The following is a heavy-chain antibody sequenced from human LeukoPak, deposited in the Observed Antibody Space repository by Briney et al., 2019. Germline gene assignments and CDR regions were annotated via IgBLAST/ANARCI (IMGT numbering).Heavy chain of an antibody. J-gene: IGHJ6*02. Sequence: PGGSLRLSCAASGFTFSTYWMSWVRQAPGKGLEWVANINQEESEKYNVDSVKGRFTISRDNAKNSLYLQMNSLRAEDTAVYYCARVRVSSYYGMDIWGQGATVTVS. CDR2: INQEESEK. D-gene: IGHD2/OR15-2a*01. CDR1: GFTFSTYW. V-gene: IGHV3-7*05. CDR3: ARVRVSSYYGMDI.